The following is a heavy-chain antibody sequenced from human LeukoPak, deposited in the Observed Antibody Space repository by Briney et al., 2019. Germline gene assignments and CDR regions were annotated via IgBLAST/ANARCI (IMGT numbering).Heavy chain of an antibody. CDR2: IYTSGST. J-gene: IGHJ4*02. D-gene: IGHD3-22*01. CDR3: ARGTYYYDSSGYYIDY. Sequence: SETLSLTCTVSGGSISSYYWSWIRQPAGKGLEWIGRIYTSGSTNYNPSLKSRVTMSVDTSKNQFSLKLSSVTAADTAVYYCARGTYYYDSSGYYIDYWGQGTLVTVSS. CDR1: GGSISSYY. V-gene: IGHV4-4*07.